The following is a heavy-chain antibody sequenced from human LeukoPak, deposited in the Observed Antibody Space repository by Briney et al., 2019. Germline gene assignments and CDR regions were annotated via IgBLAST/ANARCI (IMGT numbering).Heavy chain of an antibody. CDR1: GFTFSSYG. D-gene: IGHD3-10*01. V-gene: IGHV3-30*02. CDR3: ATYYYSSGSGPDY. J-gene: IGHJ4*02. CDR2: IRYDGSNK. Sequence: GSLRLSCAASGFTFSSYGMHWVRQAPGKGLEWVAFIRYDGSNKYYADSVKGRFTISRDNSKNTLYLQMNSLRADDTAVYYCATYYYSSGSGPDYWGQGTLVSVSS.